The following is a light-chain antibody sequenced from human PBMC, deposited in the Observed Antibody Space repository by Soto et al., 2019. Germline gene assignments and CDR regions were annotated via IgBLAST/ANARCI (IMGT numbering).Light chain of an antibody. CDR2: WAS. Sequence: DIVMTQSPDSLAVSLGERATINCRSSQRVLYTSNNKNYLAWYQQKPGQPPRLLIYWASTRESGVPDRFSGSGSGTDFTLTISSLEPEDFAVYYCQQRSNWPLTFGQGTKVDIK. V-gene: IGKV4-1*01. CDR3: QQRSNWPLT. CDR1: QRVLYTSNNKNY. J-gene: IGKJ1*01.